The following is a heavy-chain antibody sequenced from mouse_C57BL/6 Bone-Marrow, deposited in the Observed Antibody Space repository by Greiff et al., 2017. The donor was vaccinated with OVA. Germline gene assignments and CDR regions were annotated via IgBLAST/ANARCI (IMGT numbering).Heavy chain of an antibody. CDR3: TTKYGSSTNWYFDD. CDR2: IAPENGDT. J-gene: IGHJ1*03. Sequence: VQLQQSGAALVRPGASVKLSCTASGFHFTDDYMPLVKQRPDQGLEWIGWIAPENGDTEYASKFQGKATIPADTSSNTAYLQINSLTSEDTAVYYCTTKYGSSTNWYFDDWGTGTTVTVSS. D-gene: IGHD1-1*01. V-gene: IGHV14-4*01. CDR1: GFHFTDDY.